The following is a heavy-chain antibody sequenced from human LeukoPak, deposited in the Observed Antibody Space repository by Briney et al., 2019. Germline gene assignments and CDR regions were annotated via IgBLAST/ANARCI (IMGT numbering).Heavy chain of an antibody. D-gene: IGHD1-26*01. CDR2: INPNSGGT. CDR3: ARDGGSYSGGLDYYYYYYMDV. V-gene: IGHV1-2*06. Sequence: ASVKVSCKAPGYTFTGYYMHWVRQAPGQGLEWMGRINPNSGGTNYAQKFQGRVTMTRDTSISTAYMELSRLRSDDTAVYYCARDGGSYSGGLDYYYYYYMDVWGKGTTVTVSS. CDR1: GYTFTGYY. J-gene: IGHJ6*03.